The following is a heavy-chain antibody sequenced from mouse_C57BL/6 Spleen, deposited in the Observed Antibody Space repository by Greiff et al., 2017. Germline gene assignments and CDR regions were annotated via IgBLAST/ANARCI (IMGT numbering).Heavy chain of an antibody. CDR2: IDPSDSYT. V-gene: IGHV1-59*01. CDR1: GYTFTSYW. D-gene: IGHD3-2*02. J-gene: IGHJ4*01. Sequence: QVQLQQPGAELVRPGTSVKLSCKASGYTFTSYWMHWVKQRPGQGLEWIGVIDPSDSYTNYNQKFKGKATLTVDTSSSTAYMQLSSLTSEDSAVYYCARALQLRLRNYAMDYWGQGTSVTVSS. CDR3: ARALQLRLRNYAMDY.